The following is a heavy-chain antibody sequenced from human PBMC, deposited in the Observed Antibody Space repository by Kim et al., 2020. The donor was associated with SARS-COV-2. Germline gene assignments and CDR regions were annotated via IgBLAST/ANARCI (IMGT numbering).Heavy chain of an antibody. Sequence: SETLSLTCTVSGCSISSSSYYWGWIRQPPGKGLEWIGSIYYSGSTYYNPSLKSRVTISVDTSKNQFSLKLSSVTAADTAVYYCTREQGYFDYWGQGTLVTVSS. D-gene: IGHD1-26*01. CDR2: IYYSGST. V-gene: IGHV4-39*01. CDR3: TREQGYFDY. CDR1: GCSISSSSYY. J-gene: IGHJ4*02.